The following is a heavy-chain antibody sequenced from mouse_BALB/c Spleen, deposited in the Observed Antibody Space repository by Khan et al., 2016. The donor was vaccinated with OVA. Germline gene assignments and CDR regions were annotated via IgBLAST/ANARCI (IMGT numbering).Heavy chain of an antibody. CDR1: GFSLTNYG. CDR2: IWHDVST. CDR3: ARQPYYHYNIMDY. V-gene: IGHV2-6-1*01. D-gene: IGHD2-10*01. Sequence: VDLVESGPGLVAPSQSLSITCTISGFSLTNYGVHWVRQPPGKGLEWLVVIWHDVSTTYNSALKSRLTISKDNSKSQVFLKMNSLQTDDTAMYFCARQPYYHYNIMDYWGQGTSVTVSS. J-gene: IGHJ4*01.